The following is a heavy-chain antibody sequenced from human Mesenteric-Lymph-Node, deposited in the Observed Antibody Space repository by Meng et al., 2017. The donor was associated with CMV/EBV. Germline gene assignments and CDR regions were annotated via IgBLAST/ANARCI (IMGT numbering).Heavy chain of an antibody. V-gene: IGHV4-34*01. CDR1: GGSFSGYY. CDR3: ARDGYGDYPGYYYGMDV. Sequence: SETLSLTCAVYGGSFSGYYWSWIRQPPGKGLEWIGEINHSGSTNYNPSLKSRVTISVDTSKNQFSLKLSSVTAADTAVYYCARDGYGDYPGYYYGMDVWGQGTTVTVSS. J-gene: IGHJ6*02. D-gene: IGHD4-17*01. CDR2: INHSGST.